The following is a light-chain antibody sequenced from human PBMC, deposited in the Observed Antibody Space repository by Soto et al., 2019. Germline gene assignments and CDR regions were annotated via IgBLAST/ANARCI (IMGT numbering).Light chain of an antibody. CDR3: QQSYSTPYT. J-gene: IGKJ2*01. V-gene: IGKV1-39*01. CDR1: QSISNS. CDR2: ASS. Sequence: DIPMTQSPSSLSASVGDRVTITCRASQSISNSLNWYQQKPGKAPKLLIYASSSLQGGVPSRFSGSGSGTDLTLTISSLQPEDFATYYCQQSYSTPYTFGQGTKVE.